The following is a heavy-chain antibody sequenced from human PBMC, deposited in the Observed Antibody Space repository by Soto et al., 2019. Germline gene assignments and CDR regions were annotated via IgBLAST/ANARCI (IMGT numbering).Heavy chain of an antibody. CDR2: ISGSGGST. Sequence: GGSLRLSCAASGFTFSSYAMSWVRQAPGKGLEWVSAISGSGGSTYYADSVKGRLTISRDNSKNTLYLQMNSLRAEDTAVYYCAKYVFGPARHNYYYYMDVWGKGTTVTVSS. CDR3: AKYVFGPARHNYYYYMDV. J-gene: IGHJ6*03. CDR1: GFTFSSYA. D-gene: IGHD3-16*01. V-gene: IGHV3-23*01.